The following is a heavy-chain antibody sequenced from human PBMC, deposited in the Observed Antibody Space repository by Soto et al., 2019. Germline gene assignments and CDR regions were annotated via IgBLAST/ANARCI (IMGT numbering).Heavy chain of an antibody. V-gene: IGHV3-30*03. CDR3: ARLPRSGWDQYYYGMDV. D-gene: IGHD6-19*01. CDR2: MSHDGSHK. CDR1: GFTFSTYG. Sequence: QVQLVESGGGVVQAGGSLGLSCTASGFTFSTYGMHWVRQAPGKGPEWVAVMSHDGSHKAFLDSVKGRFIISRENSKNTLYLQMNSLRPDDTAVYYCARLPRSGWDQYYYGMDVWCQGTTVIVSS. J-gene: IGHJ6*02.